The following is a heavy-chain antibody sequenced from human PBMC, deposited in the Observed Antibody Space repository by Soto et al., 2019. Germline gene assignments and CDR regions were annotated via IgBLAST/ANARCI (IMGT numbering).Heavy chain of an antibody. CDR2: IYYSWYT. V-gene: IGHV4-59*02. Sequence: AGTXSLTCAVSSSSVSIYDLNWVRHSPGKGLEWIGYIYYSWYTNYNPSLKSRITVSVDTSKNQFSLKLRSVTNADTAVYYCAAGRPPKVPHWGQGTLVTVSS. D-gene: IGHD6-6*01. CDR3: AAGRPPKVPH. J-gene: IGHJ4*02. CDR1: SSSVSIYD.